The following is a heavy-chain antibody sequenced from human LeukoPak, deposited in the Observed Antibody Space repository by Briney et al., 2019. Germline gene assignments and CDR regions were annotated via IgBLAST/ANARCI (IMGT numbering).Heavy chain of an antibody. J-gene: IGHJ4*02. CDR2: INPSGGST. CDR3: ARAERGYSSSWFLSSY. Sequence: GASVKVSCKASGYTFTSYYMHWVRQAPGQGLEWMGIINPSGGSTSYAQKFQGRVTMTRDTSTSTVYMELSSLRSEDTAVYYCARAERGYSSSWFLSSYWGQGTLVTVSS. CDR1: GYTFTSYY. V-gene: IGHV1-46*01. D-gene: IGHD6-13*01.